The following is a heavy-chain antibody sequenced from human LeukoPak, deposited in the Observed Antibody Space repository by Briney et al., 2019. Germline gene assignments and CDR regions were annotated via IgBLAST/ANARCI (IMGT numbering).Heavy chain of an antibody. CDR2: INHSGST. J-gene: IGHJ4*02. D-gene: IGHD6-13*01. V-gene: IGHV4-34*01. CDR3: ASGRAAAGVSGADY. CDR1: GGSFSGFY. Sequence: SETLSLTCAVSGGSFSGFYWSWIRQPPGKGLGWIGEINHSGSTNYNPSLKSRVTISVDTSKNQFSLKLSSVTAADTAVYYCASGRAAAGVSGADYWGQGTLVTVSS.